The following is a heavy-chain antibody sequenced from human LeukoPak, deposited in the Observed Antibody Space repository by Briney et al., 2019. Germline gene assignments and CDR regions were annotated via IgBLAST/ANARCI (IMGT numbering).Heavy chain of an antibody. Sequence: SETLSLTCTVSGGSISGYYWNWIRQPAGKGLEWIGRIYTSGSTHDNPSLKSRVTMSVDTSHNQVSLKVSSVTAADTAVYYCVRQDSKVGAYTGPYYLDYWGQGTLVTVSS. CDR3: VRQDSKVGAYTGPYYLDY. D-gene: IGHD1-26*01. J-gene: IGHJ4*02. V-gene: IGHV4-4*07. CDR1: GGSISGYY. CDR2: IYTSGST.